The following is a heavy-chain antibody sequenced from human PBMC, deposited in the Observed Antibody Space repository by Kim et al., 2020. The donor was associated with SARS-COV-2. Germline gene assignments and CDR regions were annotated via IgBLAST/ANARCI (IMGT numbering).Heavy chain of an antibody. CDR1: GFTFSSYG. D-gene: IGHD3-9*01. CDR3: ARDSGGILTGYTGEASDY. CDR2: IWYDGSNK. J-gene: IGHJ4*02. V-gene: IGHV3-33*01. Sequence: GGSLRLSCAASGFTFSSYGMHWVRQAPGKGLEWVAVIWYDGSNKYYADSVKGRFTISRDNSKNTLYLQMNSLRAEDTAVYYCARDSGGILTGYTGEASDYWGQGTLVTVSS.